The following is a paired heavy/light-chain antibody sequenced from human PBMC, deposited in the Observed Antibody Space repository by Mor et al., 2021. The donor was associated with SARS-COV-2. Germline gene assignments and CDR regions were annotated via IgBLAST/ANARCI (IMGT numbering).Heavy chain of an antibody. Sequence: QVQLQESGPGLVKPSETLSLTCTVSGGSVSSGSYYWSWIRQPPGKGLEWIGYIYYSGSTNYNPSLKSRVTISVDTSKNQFSLKLSSVTAADTAVYYCARDKRIQLWLGSHWFDPWGQGTLVTVSS. CDR2: IYYSGST. CDR3: ARDKRIQLWLGSHWFDP. V-gene: IGHV4-61*01. D-gene: IGHD5-18*01. J-gene: IGHJ5*02. CDR1: GGSVSSGSYY.
Light chain of an antibody. J-gene: IGLJ2*01. CDR2: GNS. Sequence: QSVLTQPPSVSGAPGQRVTISCTGSSSNIGAGYDVHWYQQLPGTAPKLLIYGNSNRPSGVPDRFSGSKSGTSASLAITGLQAEDEADYYCQSYDSSLSGSKVVFGGGTKLTVL. CDR1: SSNIGAGYD. V-gene: IGLV1-40*01. CDR3: QSYDSSLSGSKVV.